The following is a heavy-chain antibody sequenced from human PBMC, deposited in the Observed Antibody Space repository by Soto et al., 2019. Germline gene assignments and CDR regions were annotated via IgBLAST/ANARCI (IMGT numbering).Heavy chain of an antibody. V-gene: IGHV4-34*01. J-gene: IGHJ3*01. CDR1: GGSFRGYY. CDR3: ARGRGFMSRNALDL. Sequence: PSETLSLTCAVSGGSFRGYYWSWICQSPGKGLEWIGEINHSGSTNSNPSLKSRVTISVDTSKTQLSMNLTSVTAADAAVYYCARGRGFMSRNALDLWGQGTRVTVSS. CDR2: INHSGST.